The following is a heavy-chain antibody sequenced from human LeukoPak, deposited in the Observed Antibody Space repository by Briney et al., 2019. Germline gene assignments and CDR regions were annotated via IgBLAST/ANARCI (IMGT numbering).Heavy chain of an antibody. D-gene: IGHD1-26*01. CDR3: ASYSGSYSSDFDY. CDR1: GYTFTAYY. Sequence: ASVKVSCTASGYTFTAYYMHWVRQAPGQGLEWMGWINPHSGGTNYAQKFQGRVTMTRDTSISTAYMELSRLRSDDTAVYYCASYSGSYSSDFDYWGQGALVTVSS. CDR2: INPHSGGT. J-gene: IGHJ4*02. V-gene: IGHV1-2*02.